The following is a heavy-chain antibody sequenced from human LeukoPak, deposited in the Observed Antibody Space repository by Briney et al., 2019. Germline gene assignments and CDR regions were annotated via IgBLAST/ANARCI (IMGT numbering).Heavy chain of an antibody. Sequence: PSETLSLTCTVSGGSISSGDYYWSWIRQPPGTGLEWLGYIYYSGSTYYNPSLKSRVTISVDTSKNQFSLRLSSVTAADTAVYYCARACRAPYQLLWVWFDPWGQGTLVTVSS. J-gene: IGHJ5*02. CDR3: ARACRAPYQLLWVWFDP. CDR2: IYYSGST. CDR1: GGSISSGDYY. V-gene: IGHV4-30-4*08. D-gene: IGHD2-2*01.